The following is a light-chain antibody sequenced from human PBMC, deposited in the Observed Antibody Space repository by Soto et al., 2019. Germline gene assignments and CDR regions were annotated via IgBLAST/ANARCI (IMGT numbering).Light chain of an antibody. V-gene: IGLV1-44*01. J-gene: IGLJ1*01. CDR1: SSNIGSNT. CDR2: SNN. CDR3: AAWDDSLNGLYV. Sequence: QSVLTQPPSASGTPGQRVTISSSGSSSNIGSNTVNWYQQLPGTAPKLLIYSNNQRPSGVPDRFSGSKSGTSASLAISGLQSEDGTDYYCAAWDDSLNGLYVFGTGTKLTVL.